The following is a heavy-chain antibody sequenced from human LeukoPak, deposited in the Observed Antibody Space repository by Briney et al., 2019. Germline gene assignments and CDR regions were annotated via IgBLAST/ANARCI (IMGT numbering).Heavy chain of an antibody. CDR1: GFTFSSYS. CDR3: ARGDCTTTSCYPFDY. V-gene: IGHV3-21*01. CDR2: ISSSSSTI. Sequence: GGSLRLSCAASGFTFSSYSMSRVRQAPGKGLDWVSSISSSSSTIYYADSVKGRFTISRDNAKNSLYLQMNSLRAEDTALYYCARGDCTTTSCYPFDYWGQGTLVTVSS. J-gene: IGHJ4*02. D-gene: IGHD2-2*01.